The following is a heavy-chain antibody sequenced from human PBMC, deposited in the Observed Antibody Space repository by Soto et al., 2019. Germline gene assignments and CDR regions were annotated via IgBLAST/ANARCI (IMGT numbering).Heavy chain of an antibody. J-gene: IGHJ4*02. CDR1: GYTFTNNW. D-gene: IGHD2-15*01. Sequence: PGESLKISCKVSGYTFTNNWIGWVRHTPGKGLEWMGIIFPGDSNTRYSPSFQGLVTISVDKSISTAYLQWNTLKASDTAIYYCARKPAGHFDYWGQGTLVTVSS. CDR2: IFPGDSNT. CDR3: ARKPAGHFDY. V-gene: IGHV5-51*01.